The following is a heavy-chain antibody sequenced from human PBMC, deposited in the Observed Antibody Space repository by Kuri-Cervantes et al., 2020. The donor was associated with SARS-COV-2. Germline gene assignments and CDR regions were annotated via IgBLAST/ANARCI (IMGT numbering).Heavy chain of an antibody. Sequence: SVKVSCKASGYTFTGYYMHWVRQAPGQGLEWMGGIIPILNTVKYAQKFQGRVTITADKSTRTAYMELSSLRSGDTAVFYCARATNYDFYMDVWGKGTTVTVSS. V-gene: IGHV1-69*10. CDR1: GYTFTGYY. CDR2: IIPILNTV. J-gene: IGHJ6*03. D-gene: IGHD3-3*01. CDR3: ARATNYDFYMDV.